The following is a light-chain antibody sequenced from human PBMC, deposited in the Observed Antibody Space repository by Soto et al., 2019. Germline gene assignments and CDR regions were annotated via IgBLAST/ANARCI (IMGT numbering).Light chain of an antibody. J-gene: IGLJ2*01. CDR3: QSYDSSLSVV. CDR2: GNS. CDR1: SSNIGAGYD. Sequence: QSVLTQPPSVSGAPGQRVTISCTGSSSNIGAGYDVHWYQQLPGTAPKLLIYGNSNRPSGVPDRFSCSKSGTSASLAITGLQAEDEADYYCQSYDSSLSVVFGGGTKLTV. V-gene: IGLV1-40*01.